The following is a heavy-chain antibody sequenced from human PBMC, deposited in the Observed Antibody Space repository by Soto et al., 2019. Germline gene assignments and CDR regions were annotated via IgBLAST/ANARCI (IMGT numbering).Heavy chain of an antibody. J-gene: IGHJ4*02. CDR2: ISYDGSDK. V-gene: IGHV3-30*18. CDR3: AKDSPSAPFDH. Sequence: GGSLRLSCAASGFSFRSYAMHWVRQAPGKGLEWVAVISYDGSDKNYTDSVKGRFTISRDNVKNTLYLQMNSLRVEDTAVHHCAKDSPSAPFDHGGQGILVTVSS. CDR1: GFSFRSYA.